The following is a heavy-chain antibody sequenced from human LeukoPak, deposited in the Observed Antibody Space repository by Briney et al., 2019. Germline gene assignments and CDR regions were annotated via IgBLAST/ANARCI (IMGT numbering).Heavy chain of an antibody. V-gene: IGHV3-30*18. CDR2: ISYDGSNK. Sequence: PGRSLRLSCAASGFTFSSYGMHWVRQAPGKGLEWVAVISYDGSNKYYADSVKGRFTISRDNSKNTLYLQMNSLRAEDTAVYYCAKDQDTFDYWGQGTLVTVSS. CDR3: AKDQDTFDY. J-gene: IGHJ4*02. CDR1: GFTFSSYG.